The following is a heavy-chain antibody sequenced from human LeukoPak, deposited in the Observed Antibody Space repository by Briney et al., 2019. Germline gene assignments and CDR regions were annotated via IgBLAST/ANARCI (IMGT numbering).Heavy chain of an antibody. CDR1: GFTFSTYW. CDR3: TREAAAGIDY. CDR2: IKQDGSEK. V-gene: IGHV3-7*01. D-gene: IGHD6-13*01. J-gene: IGHJ4*02. Sequence: GGSLRLSCAASGFTFSTYWMSWVRQAPGEGLEWVANIKQDGSEKYYLDSVKGRFTISRDSAKNSLYLQMNSLRAEDTAVYFCTREAAAGIDYWGQGTLVTVSS.